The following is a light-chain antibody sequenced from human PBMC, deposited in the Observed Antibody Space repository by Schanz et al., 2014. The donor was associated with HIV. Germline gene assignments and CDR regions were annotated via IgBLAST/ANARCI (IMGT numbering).Light chain of an antibody. CDR3: QQYNARSYT. J-gene: IGKJ2*01. Sequence: DIQLTQSPPTLSASVGDRVTIACRASQSVSHWLAWYQQKPGKAPKNLIYKASSLETGVPSRFSGSGSGTEFTLTISSLQPDDFATYYCQQYNARSYTFGQGTKLEIE. CDR2: KAS. CDR1: QSVSHW. V-gene: IGKV1-5*03.